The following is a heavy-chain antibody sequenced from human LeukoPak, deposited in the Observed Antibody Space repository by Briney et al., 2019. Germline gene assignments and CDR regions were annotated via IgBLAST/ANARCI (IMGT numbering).Heavy chain of an antibody. V-gene: IGHV3-23*01. J-gene: IGHJ4*02. CDR3: AKDSAKKYDDY. CDR1: GFTFNIFG. CDR2: ISGTYTST. D-gene: IGHD2/OR15-2a*01. Sequence: GGTLRLSCAASGFTFNIFGMSWVRQAPGKGLEWVSSISGTYTSTYYADSVKGRFTISRENSKNTLYLQMNSLRAEDTAVYYCAKDSAKKYDDYWGQGTLVTVSS.